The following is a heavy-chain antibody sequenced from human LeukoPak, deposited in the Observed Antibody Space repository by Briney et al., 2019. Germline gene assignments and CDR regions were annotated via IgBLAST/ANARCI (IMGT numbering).Heavy chain of an antibody. CDR3: ARVRGYSLFDY. Sequence: ASVKVSCKAFGYSFTSYYMHWVLQAPGQGLEWMGIINPSGGTTSYAQRFQDRVTMTRDTSTSTVYMELSSLRSEDTAVYFCARVRGYSLFDYWGQGILVTVSS. CDR1: GYSFTSYY. J-gene: IGHJ4*02. V-gene: IGHV1-46*01. D-gene: IGHD5-18*01. CDR2: INPSGGTT.